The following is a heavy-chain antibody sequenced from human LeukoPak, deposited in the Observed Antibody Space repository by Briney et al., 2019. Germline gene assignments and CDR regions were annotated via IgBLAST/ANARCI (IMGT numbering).Heavy chain of an antibody. Sequence: ASVKVSCKTSGYPFIGYHINWVRQASGQGREWMGWVNGDNGHTDYAQKFQGRVTLTRDTSSSTVYMELSSLRAEDTALYYCARGGRFVQPAGTFAYWGQGTLITVSS. D-gene: IGHD1-1*01. CDR1: GYPFIGYH. J-gene: IGHJ4*02. CDR2: VNGDNGHT. V-gene: IGHV1-8*01. CDR3: ARGGRFVQPAGTFAY.